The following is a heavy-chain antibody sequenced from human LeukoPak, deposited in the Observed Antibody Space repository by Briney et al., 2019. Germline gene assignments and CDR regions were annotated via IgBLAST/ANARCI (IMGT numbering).Heavy chain of an antibody. CDR3: ARDRTITMVRGVMNAFDI. Sequence: PSETLSLTCTVSGGSISSYYWSWIRQPPGKRLEWIGYIYYSGSTNYNPSLKSRITISVDTSKNQFSLKLSSVTAADTAVYYCARDRTITMVRGVMNAFDIWGQGTMVTVSS. V-gene: IGHV4-59*01. D-gene: IGHD3-10*01. J-gene: IGHJ3*02. CDR2: IYYSGST. CDR1: GGSISSYY.